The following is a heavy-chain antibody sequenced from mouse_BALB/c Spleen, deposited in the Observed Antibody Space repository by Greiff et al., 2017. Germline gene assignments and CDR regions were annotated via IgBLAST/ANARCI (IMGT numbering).Heavy chain of an antibody. CDR2: IWAGGST. J-gene: IGHJ1*01. Sequence: VKLVESGPGLVAPSQSLSITCTVSGFSLTSYGVHWVRQPPGKGLEWLGVIWAGGSTNYNSALMSRLSISKDNSKSQVFLKMNSLQTDDTAMYYCARDRTKGWYFDVWGAGTTVTVSS. V-gene: IGHV2-9*02. CDR1: GFSLTSYG. CDR3: ARDRTKGWYFDV.